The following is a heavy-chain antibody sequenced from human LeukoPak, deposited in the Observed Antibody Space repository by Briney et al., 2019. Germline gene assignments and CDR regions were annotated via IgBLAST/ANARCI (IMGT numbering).Heavy chain of an antibody. CDR1: GGSISSYY. Sequence: SETLSLTCTVSGGSISSYYWSWIRQPPGKGLEWIGYIYYSGTTNYNPSLKSRVTISLDTSRNQFSLKLRSVTTADTAVYYCARRRVYSGSGEFDFWGQGTLVTVSS. CDR3: ARRRVYSGSGEFDF. D-gene: IGHD5-12*01. J-gene: IGHJ4*02. CDR2: IYYSGTT. V-gene: IGHV4-59*01.